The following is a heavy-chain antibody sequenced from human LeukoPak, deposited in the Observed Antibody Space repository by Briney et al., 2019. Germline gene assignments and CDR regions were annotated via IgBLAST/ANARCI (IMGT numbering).Heavy chain of an antibody. Sequence: GGSLRLSCAASGFTFSNAWMSWVRQAPGKGLEWVGRIKSKTDGGTTDYAAPVKGRFTISRDDSKNTLYLQMNSLKTEDTAVYYCTTLGGYSSGWYSGWGQGTLVTVSS. CDR3: TTLGGYSSGWYSG. D-gene: IGHD6-19*01. CDR2: IKSKTDGGTT. J-gene: IGHJ4*02. CDR1: GFTFSNAW. V-gene: IGHV3-15*01.